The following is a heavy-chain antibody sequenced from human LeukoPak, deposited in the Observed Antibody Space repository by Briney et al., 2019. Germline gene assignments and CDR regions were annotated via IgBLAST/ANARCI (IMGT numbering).Heavy chain of an antibody. D-gene: IGHD6-13*01. CDR2: IRYDGSNK. CDR3: AKDNPRYSSSWYVY. CDR1: GFTFSSYA. Sequence: GGSLRLPCAASGFTFSSYAMSWVRQAPGKGLEWVAFIRYDGSNKYYADSVKGRFTISRDNSKNTLYLQMNSLRAEDTAVYYCAKDNPRYSSSWYVYWGQGTLVTVSS. J-gene: IGHJ4*02. V-gene: IGHV3-30*02.